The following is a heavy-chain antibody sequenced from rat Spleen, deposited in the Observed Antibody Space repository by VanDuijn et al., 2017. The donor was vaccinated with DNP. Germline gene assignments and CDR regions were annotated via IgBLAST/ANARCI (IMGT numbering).Heavy chain of an antibody. Sequence: EVQLVESGGGLVQPGRSLKLSCAASGFTFNNYYMAWVRQAPKKGLEWVATISTSGNRPYYPDSVKGRFTISRDNARSTLYLQMESLRSEDTATYFCTKDGRAMDAWGQGTSVTVSS. D-gene: IGHD1-4*01. V-gene: IGHV5-27*01. J-gene: IGHJ4*01. CDR2: ISTSGNRP. CDR3: TKDGRAMDA. CDR1: GFTFNNYY.